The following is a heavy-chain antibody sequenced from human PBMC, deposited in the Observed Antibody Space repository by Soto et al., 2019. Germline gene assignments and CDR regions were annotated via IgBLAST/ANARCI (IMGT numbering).Heavy chain of an antibody. J-gene: IGHJ4*02. CDR1: GYTFTGYY. CDR2: INPNSGGT. D-gene: IGHD3-10*01. V-gene: IGHV1-2*04. Sequence: QVQRVQSGAEVKKPGASVKVSCKASGYTFTGYYMHWVRQAPGQGLEWMGWINPNSGGTNYAQKFQGWVTMTRDTSISTAYMELSRLRSEDTAVYYCARDARGDEAPMDYWGQGTLVPVSS. CDR3: ARDARGDEAPMDY.